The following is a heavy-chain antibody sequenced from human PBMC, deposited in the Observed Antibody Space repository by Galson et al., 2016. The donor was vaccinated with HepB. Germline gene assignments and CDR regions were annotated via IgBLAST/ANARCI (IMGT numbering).Heavy chain of an antibody. D-gene: IGHD4-17*01. CDR3: ARDLVYPGDYGKYYYYGMDV. J-gene: IGHJ6*02. Sequence: SLRLSCAASGFTFSSFEMNWVRQAPGKGLEWLSYISSSGTTIYYADSVKGQFTISRDNARNSLYLQMNSLRVEDTAVYYCARDLVYPGDYGKYYYYGMDVWGQGTTVTVSS. V-gene: IGHV3-48*03. CDR2: ISSSGTTI. CDR1: GFTFSSFE.